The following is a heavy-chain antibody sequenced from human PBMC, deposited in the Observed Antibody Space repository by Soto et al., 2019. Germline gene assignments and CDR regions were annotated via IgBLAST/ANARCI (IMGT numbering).Heavy chain of an antibody. V-gene: IGHV1-58*02. Sequence: GASVKVSCKASGFTFTTSTIQWVRQTRGQRLEWIGWIVVGGGNKNFAQNFRQRLTISRDMSTSTAYMELSSLTSDDTAVYYCATASAGYTFGFDFWGQGTLVTVSS. J-gene: IGHJ4*02. D-gene: IGHD5-18*01. CDR3: ATASAGYTFGFDF. CDR2: IVVGGGNK. CDR1: GFTFTTST.